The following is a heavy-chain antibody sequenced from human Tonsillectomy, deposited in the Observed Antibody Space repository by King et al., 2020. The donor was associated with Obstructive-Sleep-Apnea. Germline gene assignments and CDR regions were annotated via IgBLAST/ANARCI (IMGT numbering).Heavy chain of an antibody. CDR1: GGSISSGDYY. V-gene: IGHV4-30-4*01. CDR2: IYYSGST. D-gene: IGHD5-12*01. CDR3: ARVKYRGYDFCRWFDP. J-gene: IGHJ5*02. Sequence: VQLQESGPGLGKPSQTLSLICTVSGGSISSGDYYWSWIRQPPGKGLEWIGYIYYSGSTYYNPSITSGVTISVDTSENHFSLELSSVTAADTAVYYCARVKYRGYDFCRWFDPWGQGTLVTVSS.